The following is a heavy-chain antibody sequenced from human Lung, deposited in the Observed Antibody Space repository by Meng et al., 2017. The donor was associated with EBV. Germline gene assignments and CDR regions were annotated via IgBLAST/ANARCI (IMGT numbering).Heavy chain of an antibody. D-gene: IGHD5-18*01. CDR1: CGSISSGGHY. CDR2: IYYSGGT. Sequence: LRVSCAVLVQPSQPHSTTCTLYCGSISSGGHYWSWIRQHPGKSLEWIGYIYYSGGTYYNPSLKSLVSITVDTSNNQFSLKLSSVTAADAAVYYCARAVDTGYFDYWGQGTLVTVSS. CDR3: ARAVDTGYFDY. V-gene: IGHV4-31*01. J-gene: IGHJ4*02.